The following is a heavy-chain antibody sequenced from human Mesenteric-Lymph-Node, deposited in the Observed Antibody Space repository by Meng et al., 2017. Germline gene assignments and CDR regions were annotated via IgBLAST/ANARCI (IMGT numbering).Heavy chain of an antibody. V-gene: IGHV4-30-4*01. Sequence: QVQRPESGPGLVKPSQSLSLTCTGSGDSISSGEYFWSWIRQPPGKGLEWIGYMDYRGSTFYNPSLKSRVTISVDTSKNQFSLKLSSVTAADTAVYFCARGELLWDYWGQGTLVTVSS. J-gene: IGHJ4*02. CDR1: GDSISSGEYF. D-gene: IGHD2-2*01. CDR2: MDYRGST. CDR3: ARGELLWDY.